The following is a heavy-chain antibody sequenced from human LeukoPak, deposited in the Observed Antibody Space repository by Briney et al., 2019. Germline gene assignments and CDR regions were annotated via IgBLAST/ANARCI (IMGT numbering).Heavy chain of an antibody. CDR1: GGSVNSGSSY. CDR2: ISYSGST. CDR3: ATRRVGATFDY. D-gene: IGHD1-26*01. J-gene: IGHJ4*02. Sequence: SETLSLTCTVSGGSVNSGSSYWSWIRQPPGKGLEWIGCISYSGSTNYNPSLRSRVTMSLDTSRNQFSLTLSSVTAADTAVYFCATRRVGATFDYWGQGTLVTVSS. V-gene: IGHV4-61*01.